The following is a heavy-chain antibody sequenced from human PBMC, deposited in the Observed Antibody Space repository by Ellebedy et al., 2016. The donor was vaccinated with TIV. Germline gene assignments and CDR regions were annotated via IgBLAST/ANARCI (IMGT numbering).Heavy chain of an antibody. CDR2: MNPNSGNT. CDR3: ARVRRWLQLRGYYFDY. V-gene: IGHV1-8*01. D-gene: IGHD5-24*01. J-gene: IGHJ4*02. CDR1: GYTFTSYD. Sequence: ASVKVSXXASGYTFTSYDINWVRQATGQGLEWMGWMNPNSGNTGYAQKFQGRVTMTRNTSISTAYMELSSLRSEDTAVYYCARVRRWLQLRGYYFDYWGQGTLVTVSS.